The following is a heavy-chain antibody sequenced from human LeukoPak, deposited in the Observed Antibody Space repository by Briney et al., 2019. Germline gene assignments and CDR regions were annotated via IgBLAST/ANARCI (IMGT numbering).Heavy chain of an antibody. CDR1: GFTFSSYA. Sequence: GGSLRLSCAASGFTFSSYAMSWVRQAPGKGLEWVAFIRYDGSDKYYLDSVKGRFTISRDNSKNTLYLQMNSLRAEDSAVYHCVKDYRSGSYMGHFDYWGQGTLVTVSS. V-gene: IGHV3-30*02. J-gene: IGHJ4*02. D-gene: IGHD6-19*01. CDR3: VKDYRSGSYMGHFDY. CDR2: IRYDGSDK.